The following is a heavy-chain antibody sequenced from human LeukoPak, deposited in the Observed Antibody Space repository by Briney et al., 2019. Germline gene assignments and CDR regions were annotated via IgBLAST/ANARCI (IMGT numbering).Heavy chain of an antibody. D-gene: IGHD3-3*01. V-gene: IGHV4-59*01. Sequence: PSETLSLTCIVSGGSISSYYWSWIRQPPGKGLEWIGYIYYSGSTNYNPSLKSRVTISVDTSKNQFSLKLSSVTAADTAVHYCARAPADFWSGQNYYYYGMDVWGQGTTVTVSS. CDR3: ARAPADFWSGQNYYYYGMDV. J-gene: IGHJ6*02. CDR1: GGSISSYY. CDR2: IYYSGST.